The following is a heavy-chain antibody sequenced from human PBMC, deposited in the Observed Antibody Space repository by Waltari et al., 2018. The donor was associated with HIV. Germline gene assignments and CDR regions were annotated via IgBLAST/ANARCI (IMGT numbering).Heavy chain of an antibody. Sequence: QVQLVQSGAEVKKTGASVKVSCKASGYTFTSYDINWVRQANGQGLEWMGWLNPNSGNTGYAQKFQGRVTMTRNTSRSTAYMELSSLRSEDTAVYYCARGQPLVGFGELFRLRAIEDYWGQGTLVTVSS. CDR2: LNPNSGNT. V-gene: IGHV1-8*01. CDR3: ARGQPLVGFGELFRLRAIEDY. J-gene: IGHJ4*02. CDR1: GYTFTSYD. D-gene: IGHD3-10*01.